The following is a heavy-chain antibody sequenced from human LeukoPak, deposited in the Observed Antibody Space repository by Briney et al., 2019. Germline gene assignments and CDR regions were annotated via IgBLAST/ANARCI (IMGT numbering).Heavy chain of an antibody. CDR1: GFTFSSYG. CDR2: ISYDGSNK. V-gene: IGHV3-30*03. CDR3: ARDGNLWEPVDY. J-gene: IGHJ4*02. D-gene: IGHD1-26*01. Sequence: PGGSLRLSCAASGFTFSSYGMHWVRQAPGKGLEWVAVISYDGSNKYYADSVKGRFTISRDNSKNTLYLQMNSLRAEDTAVYYCARDGNLWEPVDYWGQGTLVTVSS.